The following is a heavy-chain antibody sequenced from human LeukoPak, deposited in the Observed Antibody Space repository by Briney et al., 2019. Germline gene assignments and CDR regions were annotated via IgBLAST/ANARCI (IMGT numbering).Heavy chain of an antibody. CDR3: ATLDYGDYAAFDY. D-gene: IGHD4-17*01. Sequence: PGGSLRLSCAASGFTFSSYSMNWVRQAPGKGLEWVSPISSSSSYIYYADSVKGRFTISRDNAKNSLYLQMNSLRAEDTAVYYCATLDYGDYAAFDYWGQGTLVTVSS. CDR2: ISSSSSYI. V-gene: IGHV3-21*01. CDR1: GFTFSSYS. J-gene: IGHJ4*02.